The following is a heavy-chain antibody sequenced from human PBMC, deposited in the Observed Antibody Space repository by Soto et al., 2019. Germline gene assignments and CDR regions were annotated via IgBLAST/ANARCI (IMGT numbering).Heavy chain of an antibody. V-gene: IGHV3-7*01. Sequence: EVQLVESGGGLAQPGGSLRLSCAASGFTFSDYWMSWVRQVPGKGLEWVANINQDGSEKYYVDSVKGRFAISRDNAQNSLYLQTNSLRVEDTAVYYCASTRRGCLIPVGALDFWGQGTLVTVSS. CDR2: INQDGSEK. CDR3: ASTRRGCLIPVGALDF. J-gene: IGHJ4*02. CDR1: GFTFSDYW. D-gene: IGHD6-19*01.